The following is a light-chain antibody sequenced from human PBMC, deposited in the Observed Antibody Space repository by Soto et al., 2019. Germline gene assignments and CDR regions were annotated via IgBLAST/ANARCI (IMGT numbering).Light chain of an antibody. Sequence: DIQITQSPSSLSTSVGDRVTITCRTSQSVSTYLNWYQQRSGKAPKLLIYAASSLESGVPSRFSGSGSGTDFTLTISSLQPEDFATYYCQEGSTLLTFGGGTKVDIK. CDR2: AAS. CDR3: QEGSTLLT. J-gene: IGKJ4*01. CDR1: QSVSTY. V-gene: IGKV1-39*01.